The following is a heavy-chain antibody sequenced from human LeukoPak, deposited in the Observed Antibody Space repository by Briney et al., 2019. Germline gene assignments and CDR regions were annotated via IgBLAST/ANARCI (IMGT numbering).Heavy chain of an antibody. J-gene: IGHJ3*02. CDR1: GGSISSGGYY. Sequence: PSETLSLTCTVSGGSISSGGYYWSYIRQPPGKGLEWIGYIYFSGSPNYNPSLQSRVTMSVDTSKNQFSLQLHSVTAADTAVYYCARHGQPKNWGSAFDIWGQGTMVTVSS. CDR3: ARHGQPKNWGSAFDI. D-gene: IGHD7-27*01. V-gene: IGHV4-61*08. CDR2: IYFSGSP.